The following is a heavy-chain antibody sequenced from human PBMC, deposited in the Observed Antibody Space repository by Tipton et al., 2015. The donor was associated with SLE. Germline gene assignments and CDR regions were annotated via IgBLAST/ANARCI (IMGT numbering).Heavy chain of an antibody. V-gene: IGHV3-30*04. D-gene: IGHD6-6*01. CDR2: ISYDGSNK. CDR1: GFTFSSYA. J-gene: IGHJ4*02. CDR3: AKALRGSSYFDY. Sequence: SLRLSCAASGFTFSSYAMHWVRQAPGKGLEWVAVISYDGSNKYYADSVKGRFTISRDNSKNTLYLQMNSLRAEDTAVYYCAKALRGSSYFDYWGQGTLVTVSS.